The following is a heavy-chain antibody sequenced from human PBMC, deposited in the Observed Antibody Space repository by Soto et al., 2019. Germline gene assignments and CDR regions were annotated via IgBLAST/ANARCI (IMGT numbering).Heavy chain of an antibody. Sequence: QLQLQESGPGLVKPSETLSLTCTVSGGSISSSSYYWGWIRQPPGKGLEWIGSIYYSGSTYYNPSLKSRVTISVDTSKNQFSLKLSSVTAADTAVYYCARQDIVVVPAARDYYYYYGMDVWGQGTTVTVSS. CDR1: GGSISSSSYY. CDR3: ARQDIVVVPAARDYYYYYGMDV. V-gene: IGHV4-39*01. J-gene: IGHJ6*02. D-gene: IGHD2-2*01. CDR2: IYYSGST.